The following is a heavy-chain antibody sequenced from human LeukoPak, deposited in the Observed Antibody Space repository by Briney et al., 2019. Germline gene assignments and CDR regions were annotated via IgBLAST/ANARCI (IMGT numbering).Heavy chain of an antibody. D-gene: IGHD6-19*01. CDR3: ARCEPIAVAGDLGYYYYYGMDV. CDR2: IYYSGST. J-gene: IGHJ6*02. V-gene: IGHV4-59*08. Sequence: SETLSLTCTVSGGSISSYYWSWIRQPPGKGLEWIGYIYYSGSTNYNPSLKSRVTISVDTSKNQFSLKLSSATAADTAVYYCARCEPIAVAGDLGYYYYYGMDVWGQGTTVTVSS. CDR1: GGSISSYY.